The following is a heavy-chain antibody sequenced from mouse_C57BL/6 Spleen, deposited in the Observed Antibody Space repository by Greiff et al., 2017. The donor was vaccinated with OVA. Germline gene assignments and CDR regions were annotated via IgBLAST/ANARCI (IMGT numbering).Heavy chain of an antibody. D-gene: IGHD2-3*01. Sequence: EVNVVESGGGLVKPGGSLKLSCAASGFTFSSYAMSWVRQTPEKRLEWVATISDGGSYTYYPDNVKGRFTISRDNAKNNLYLQMSHLKSEDTAMYYCARDPYDGYYYFDYWGQGTTLTVSS. V-gene: IGHV5-4*01. CDR3: ARDPYDGYYYFDY. CDR2: ISDGGSYT. J-gene: IGHJ2*01. CDR1: GFTFSSYA.